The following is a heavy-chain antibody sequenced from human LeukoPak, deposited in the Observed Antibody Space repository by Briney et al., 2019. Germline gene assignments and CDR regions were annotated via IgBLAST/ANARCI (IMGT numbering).Heavy chain of an antibody. CDR1: RFTFSSYS. J-gene: IGHJ5*02. V-gene: IGHV3-21*01. CDR2: ISSSSDYI. CDR3: ARGTEYGWLDP. D-gene: IGHD2/OR15-2a*01. Sequence: GGSLRLSCAASRFTFSSYSMNWVRQAPGKGLEWVSSISSSSDYIYYADSVKGRFTISRDNARNSLYLQMNSLRVEDTAVYYCARGTEYGWLDPWGQGTLVSVSS.